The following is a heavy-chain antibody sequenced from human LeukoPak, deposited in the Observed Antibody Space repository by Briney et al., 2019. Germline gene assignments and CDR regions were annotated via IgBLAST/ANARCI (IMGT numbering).Heavy chain of an antibody. V-gene: IGHV4-59*01. J-gene: IGHJ6*03. CDR3: AREPRYYRDSYYSYMDV. CDR1: GASIRDYY. CDR2: ISHSGST. D-gene: IGHD3-22*01. Sequence: SETLSLTCSVSGASIRDYYWTWIRQPPGRRLQWIGSISHSGSTKYNPSLNSRVSISIDTSRDQFSLKLRSVTAADTAVYYCAREPRYYRDSYYSYMDVWGKGTTVTVSS.